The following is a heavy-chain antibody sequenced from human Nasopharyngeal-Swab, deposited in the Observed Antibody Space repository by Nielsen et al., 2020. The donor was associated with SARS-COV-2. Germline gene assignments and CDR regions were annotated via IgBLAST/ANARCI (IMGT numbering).Heavy chain of an antibody. V-gene: IGHV4-4*07. D-gene: IGHD2-2*01. CDR3: ARAALECSSPPCHPARWYYFYYVDV. CDR2: IYFSGST. Sequence: SETLSLTCSVSGGSINNYYWSWIRQPAGKGLEWIGRIYFSGSTNYNPSLKSRVTISVDTSKNQFSLKLSSVTATDTAVYYCARAALECSSPPCHPARWYYFYYVDVWGTGTTVTVSS. J-gene: IGHJ6*03. CDR1: GGSINNYY.